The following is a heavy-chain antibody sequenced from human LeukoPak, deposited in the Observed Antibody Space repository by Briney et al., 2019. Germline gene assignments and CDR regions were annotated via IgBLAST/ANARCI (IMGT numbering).Heavy chain of an antibody. CDR1: GGTFSSYA. V-gene: IGHV1-69*05. CDR3: ARNYYGSGSFFDY. Sequence: SVKVSCKASGGTFSSYAISWVRQAPGQGLEWMGGIIPIFGTANYAQKFQGRVTITTDESTSTAYMELSSLRSEGTAVYYCARNYYGSGSFFDYWGQGTLVTVSS. J-gene: IGHJ4*02. D-gene: IGHD3-10*01. CDR2: IIPIFGTA.